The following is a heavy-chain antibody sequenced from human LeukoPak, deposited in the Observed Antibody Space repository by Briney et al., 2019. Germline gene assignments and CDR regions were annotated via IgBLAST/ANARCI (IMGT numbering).Heavy chain of an antibody. J-gene: IGHJ4*02. V-gene: IGHV3-48*03. Sequence: PGGSLRLSCAVSGVTFSNYEMNWVRQAPGKGLEWLSHISSSGTIIYYADSVKGRFTISKDNAKNSLYLQMSSLRAEDTAAYYCEGRFLAWSDVWGQGTLVTVSS. CDR3: EGRFLAWSDV. D-gene: IGHD3-3*01. CDR1: GVTFSNYE. CDR2: ISSSGTII.